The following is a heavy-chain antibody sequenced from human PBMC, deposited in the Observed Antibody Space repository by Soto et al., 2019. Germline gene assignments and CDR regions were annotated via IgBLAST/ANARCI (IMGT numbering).Heavy chain of an antibody. CDR2: INHSGST. J-gene: IGHJ5*02. D-gene: IGHD2-2*02. V-gene: IGHV4-34*01. Sequence: QVQLQQWGAGLLKPSETLSLTCAVYGGSFSGYYWSWIRQPPGKGLEWIGEINHSGSTNYNPSLKSRVTISVDTSKNQFSLKLSSVNAADTAVYYCARVLVVPGAIQVDWFDPWGQGTLVPVS. CDR3: ARVLVVPGAIQVDWFDP. CDR1: GGSFSGYY.